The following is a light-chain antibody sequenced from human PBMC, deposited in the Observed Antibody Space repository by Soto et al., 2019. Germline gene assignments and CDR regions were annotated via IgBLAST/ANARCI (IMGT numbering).Light chain of an antibody. Sequence: QSVLTQPPSVSGAPGQRVTISCTGSSSNIGAGYDVHWYQQLPGTAPKLLIYGNSNRPSGVPDPFSGSKSGTSASLAITGLQAEDEADYYCQSYDSSLWVFGGGTKLTVL. CDR3: QSYDSSLWV. J-gene: IGLJ3*02. V-gene: IGLV1-40*01. CDR1: SSNIGAGYD. CDR2: GNS.